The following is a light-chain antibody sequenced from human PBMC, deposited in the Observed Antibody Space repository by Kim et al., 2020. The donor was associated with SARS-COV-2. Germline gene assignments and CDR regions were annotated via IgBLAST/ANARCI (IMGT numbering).Light chain of an antibody. CDR2: EVS. CDR1: SSDVGGYKY. Sequence: GHSVTISCTGTSSDVGGYKYVSWYQHHPGKAPKLMIYEVSKRPSGVPDRFSGSKSGNTASLTVSGLQAEDEADYYCSSYAGNNNLVFGGGTQLTVL. CDR3: SSYAGNNNLV. V-gene: IGLV2-8*01. J-gene: IGLJ3*02.